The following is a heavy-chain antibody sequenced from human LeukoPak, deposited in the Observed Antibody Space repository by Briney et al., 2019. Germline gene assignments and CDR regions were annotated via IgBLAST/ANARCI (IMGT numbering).Heavy chain of an antibody. Sequence: GGSLRLSCAASGFTFSKYGMHWVRQAPGKGLEWVAFIRYDGSNKYYADSVKGRFTISRDNSKNMVYVQMNSLRVEDTAVYYCARAGIQLWYGNWFDPWGQGTLVTVSS. CDR2: IRYDGSNK. CDR1: GFTFSKYG. V-gene: IGHV3-30*02. J-gene: IGHJ5*02. D-gene: IGHD5-18*01. CDR3: ARAGIQLWYGNWFDP.